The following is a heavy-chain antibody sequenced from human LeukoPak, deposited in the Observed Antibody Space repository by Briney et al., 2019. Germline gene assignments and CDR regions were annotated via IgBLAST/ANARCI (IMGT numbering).Heavy chain of an antibody. V-gene: IGHV3-30*03. D-gene: IGHD6-13*01. CDR3: ARGYSSSWYFLGVWYFDY. J-gene: IGHJ4*02. CDR1: GFTFSSYA. CDR2: ISYDGSNK. Sequence: GGSLRLSCAASGFTFSSYAMHWVRQAPGKGLEWVAVISYDGSNKYYADSVKGRFTISRDNSKNTLYLQMNSLRAEDTAVYYCARGYSSSWYFLGVWYFDYWGQGTLVTVSS.